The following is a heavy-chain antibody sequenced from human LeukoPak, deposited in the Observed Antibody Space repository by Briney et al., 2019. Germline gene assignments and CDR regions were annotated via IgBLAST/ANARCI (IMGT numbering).Heavy chain of an antibody. CDR1: GGSISSSSYY. J-gene: IGHJ6*03. D-gene: IGHD2-2*01. V-gene: IGHV4-39*07. CDR3: AREGQDCSSTSCYYYYYYYMDV. Sequence: PSETLPLTCTVSGGSISSSSYYWGWIRQPPGKGLEWIGSIYYSGSTYYNPSLKSRVTISVDTSKNQFSLKLSSVTAADTAVYYCAREGQDCSSTSCYYYYYYYMDVWGKGTTVTVSS. CDR2: IYYSGST.